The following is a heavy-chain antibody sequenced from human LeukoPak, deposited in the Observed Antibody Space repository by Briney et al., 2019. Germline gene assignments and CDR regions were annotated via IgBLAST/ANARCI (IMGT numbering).Heavy chain of an antibody. CDR3: ARRMVAAHADNWFDP. CDR2: IYPGDSDT. D-gene: IGHD2-15*01. V-gene: IGHV5-51*01. CDR1: GYSFTSYW. J-gene: IGHJ5*02. Sequence: ESLKISCKGSGYSFTSYWIGWVRQMPGKGLEWMGIIYPGDSDTRYSPSFQGQVTISADKSISTAYLQWSSLKASDTAMYYCARRMVAAHADNWFDPWGQGTLVTVSS.